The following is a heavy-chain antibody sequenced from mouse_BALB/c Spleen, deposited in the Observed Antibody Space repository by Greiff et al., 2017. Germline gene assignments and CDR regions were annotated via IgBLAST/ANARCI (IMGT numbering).Heavy chain of an antibody. D-gene: IGHD3-3*01. Sequence: VQLKQSGPELMKPGASVKISCKASGYSFTSYYMHWVKQSHGKSLEWIGYIDPFNGGTSYNQKFKGKATLTVDKSSSTAYMHLSSLTSEDSAVYYGARWGDGGFAYWGQGTLVTVSA. CDR2: IDPFNGGT. V-gene: IGHV1S135*01. J-gene: IGHJ3*01. CDR1: GYSFTSYY. CDR3: ARWGDGGFAY.